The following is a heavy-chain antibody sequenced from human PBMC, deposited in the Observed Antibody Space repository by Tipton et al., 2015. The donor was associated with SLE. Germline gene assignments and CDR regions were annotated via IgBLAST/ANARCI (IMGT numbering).Heavy chain of an antibody. CDR2: INQDGGET. CDR3: ARAGSSGSVDY. J-gene: IGHJ4*02. D-gene: IGHD6-19*01. V-gene: IGHV3-7*01. CDR1: GFTFRNYW. Sequence: SLRLSCAASGFTFRNYWMSWVRQAPDRGLEWVANINQDGGETYYVASVEGRFSISRDNAKNSLYLHMNSLRDEDRALYYCARAGSSGSVDYWGQGTLVTVSS.